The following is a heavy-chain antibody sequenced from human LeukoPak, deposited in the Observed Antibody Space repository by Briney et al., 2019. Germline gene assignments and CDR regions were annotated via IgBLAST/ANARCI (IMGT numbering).Heavy chain of an antibody. J-gene: IGHJ6*02. CDR3: ARDASYYVSYYYGMDV. D-gene: IGHD1-26*01. V-gene: IGHV3-11*01. CDR1: GFTFSDNY. CDR2: ISSSGSTI. Sequence: GGSLRLSCAASGFTFSDNYMSWIRQAPGKGLEWVSYISSSGSTIYYADSVKGRFTISRDNAKNSLYLQMNSLRAEDTAVYYCARDASYYVSYYYGMDVWGQGTTVTVSS.